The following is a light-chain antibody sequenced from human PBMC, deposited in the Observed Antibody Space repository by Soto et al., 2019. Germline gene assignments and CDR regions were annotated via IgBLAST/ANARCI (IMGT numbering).Light chain of an antibody. CDR3: QQYGSSPS. Sequence: EIVLTQSPVTLSLSPGERAPLSCRASQSVSSSYLAWYHQIAGQAPRLLIYGASSRATGIPDRFSGSGSGTDFTLTISRLEPEDFALYYCQQYGSSPSFGQGTRLEIK. CDR1: QSVSSSY. CDR2: GAS. J-gene: IGKJ5*01. V-gene: IGKV3-20*01.